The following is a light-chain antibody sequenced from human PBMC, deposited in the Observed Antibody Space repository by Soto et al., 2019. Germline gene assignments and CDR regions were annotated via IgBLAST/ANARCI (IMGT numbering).Light chain of an antibody. J-gene: IGKJ4*01. CDR3: QQLNSYPLT. V-gene: IGKV1-5*01. CDR2: DAS. Sequence: DIQMTQSPSTLSASVGDRVTITCRASQSISNRLAWYQQKSGKAPKVLIYDASSLESGVPPRFSGSGSGTDFTLTISSLQPEDFATYYCQQLNSYPLTFGGGTKVDIK. CDR1: QSISNR.